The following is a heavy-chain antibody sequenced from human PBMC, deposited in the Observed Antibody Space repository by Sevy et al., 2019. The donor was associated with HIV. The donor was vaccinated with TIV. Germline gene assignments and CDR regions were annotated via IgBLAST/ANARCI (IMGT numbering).Heavy chain of an antibody. D-gene: IGHD2-21*02. Sequence: GGSLRLSCAASGFTFSIYAMNWVRQAPGKGREWVSGEAGSGGSTYHADSVKGRFTISRDDSKSTLYLQMNSLRAEDTAVYYCAKDLGDPVAFDIWGQGTMVTVSS. CDR2: EAGSGGST. J-gene: IGHJ3*02. V-gene: IGHV3-23*01. CDR3: AKDLGDPVAFDI. CDR1: GFTFSIYA.